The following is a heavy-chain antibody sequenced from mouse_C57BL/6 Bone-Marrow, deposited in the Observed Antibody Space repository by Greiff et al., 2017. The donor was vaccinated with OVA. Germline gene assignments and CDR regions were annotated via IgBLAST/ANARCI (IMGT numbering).Heavy chain of an antibody. J-gene: IGHJ1*03. D-gene: IGHD1-1*01. CDR3: TIINYGRNHWYFGV. CDR2: ISPRSGIT. CDR1: GYTFTSNG. Sequence: VQLQQSGAELARPGASVTLSCTASGYTFTSNGISWVKQRAGQGLEWIGEISPRSGITYYNEKFKGKATLTADKSSSTAYMELRSLTSEDSAVYFCTIINYGRNHWYFGVWGTGATVTAAS. V-gene: IGHV1-81*01.